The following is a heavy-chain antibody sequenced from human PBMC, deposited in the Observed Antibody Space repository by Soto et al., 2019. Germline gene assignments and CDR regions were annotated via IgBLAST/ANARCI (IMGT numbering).Heavy chain of an antibody. D-gene: IGHD5-12*01. J-gene: IGHJ4*02. CDR3: ARDQGGYNSY. CDR1: GTSLTSTY. V-gene: IGHV4-59*01. Sequence: SETLSLTCTVAGTSLTSTYWSWIRQSPGKGLEWIGYIFYSGTTNYNPSLKNRVTISVDTSKNQLSLNLTSVTAADTAVYSCARDQGGYNSYWGQGTLVTVSS. CDR2: IFYSGTT.